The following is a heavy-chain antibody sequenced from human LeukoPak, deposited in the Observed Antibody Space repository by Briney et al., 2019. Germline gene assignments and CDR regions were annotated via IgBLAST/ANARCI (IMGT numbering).Heavy chain of an antibody. CDR2: IYYSGST. CDR3: ARDSPVSGVDP. CDR1: GGSISSSSYY. J-gene: IGHJ5*02. V-gene: IGHV4-39*07. D-gene: IGHD6-19*01. Sequence: NPSETLSLTCTVSGGSISSSSYYWGWIRQPPGKGLEWIGSIYYSGSTYYNPSLKSRVTISVDTSKNQLSLKLSSVTAADTAVYYCARDSPVSGVDPWGQGTLVTVSS.